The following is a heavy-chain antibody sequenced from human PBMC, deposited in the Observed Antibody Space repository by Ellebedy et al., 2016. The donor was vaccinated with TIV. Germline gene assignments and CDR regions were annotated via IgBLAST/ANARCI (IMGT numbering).Heavy chain of an antibody. J-gene: IGHJ5*02. Sequence: MPSETLSLTCAVSGGSISSSNWWSWVRQPPGKGLEWIGEIYHSGSTNYNPSLKSRVTISVDKSKNQFSLKLSSVTAADTAVYYCARVTGTYYDISWFDPWGQGALVTVSS. CDR1: GGSISSSNW. V-gene: IGHV4-4*02. D-gene: IGHD3-9*01. CDR2: IYHSGST. CDR3: ARVTGTYYDISWFDP.